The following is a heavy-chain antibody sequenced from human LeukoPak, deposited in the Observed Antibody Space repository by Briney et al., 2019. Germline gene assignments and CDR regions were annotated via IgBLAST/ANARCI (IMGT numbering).Heavy chain of an antibody. CDR2: ISSSSSSYI. CDR3: ARDRVQLADAFDI. V-gene: IGHV3-21*01. Sequence: GGSLRLSCAASGFTFSSYSMNWVRQAPGKGLEWVSSISSSSSSYIYYADSVKGRFTISRDNAKNSLYLQMNSLRAEDTAVYYCARDRVQLADAFDIWGQGTMVTVSS. J-gene: IGHJ3*02. CDR1: GFTFSSYS. D-gene: IGHD1-1*01.